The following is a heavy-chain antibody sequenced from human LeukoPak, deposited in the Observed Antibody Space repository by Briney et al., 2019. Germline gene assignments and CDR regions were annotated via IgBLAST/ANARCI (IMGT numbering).Heavy chain of an antibody. CDR3: AREGVGATRDY. Sequence: GASVKVSCKASGYTFTSYGISWVRQAPGQGLEWMGGIIPIFGTANYAQKFQGRVTITADESTSTAYMELSSLRSEDTAVYYCAREGVGATRDYWGQGTLVTVSS. D-gene: IGHD1-26*01. V-gene: IGHV1-69*13. J-gene: IGHJ4*02. CDR1: GYTFTSYG. CDR2: IIPIFGTA.